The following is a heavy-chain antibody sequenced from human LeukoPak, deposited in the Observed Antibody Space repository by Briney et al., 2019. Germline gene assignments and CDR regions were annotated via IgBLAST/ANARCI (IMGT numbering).Heavy chain of an antibody. CDR1: GASISSGGYY. Sequence: SETLSLTCTVSGASISSGGYYWNWIRQLPGKGLEWIGYIYYIRSTSYSPSLKSRLTISVDTSKNQFSLKLSSVTAADTAVYYCARDGYNSGYFDYWGQGTLVTVSS. CDR3: ARDGYNSGYFDY. CDR2: IYYIRST. J-gene: IGHJ4*02. D-gene: IGHD5-24*01. V-gene: IGHV4-30-4*01.